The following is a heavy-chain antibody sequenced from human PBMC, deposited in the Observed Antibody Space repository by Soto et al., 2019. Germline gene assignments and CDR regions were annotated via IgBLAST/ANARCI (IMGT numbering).Heavy chain of an antibody. V-gene: IGHV4-34*01. CDR2: INHSGST. J-gene: IGHJ4*02. CDR3: ARSFSVARRFGELLWGEDY. CDR1: GGSFSGYY. D-gene: IGHD3-10*01. Sequence: QVQLQQWGAGLLKPSETLSLTCAVYGGSFSGYYWNWIRQPPGKGLEWIGEINHSGSTNYNPSLKSRVTISVDTSKNQFSLKLSSVTAADTAVYYCARSFSVARRFGELLWGEDYWGQGILVTVSS.